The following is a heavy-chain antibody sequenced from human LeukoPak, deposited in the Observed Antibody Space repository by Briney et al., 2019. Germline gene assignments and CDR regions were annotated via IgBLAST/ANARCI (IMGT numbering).Heavy chain of an antibody. Sequence: PGGSLRLSCAASGFTFSNAWMNWVRQAPGKGLEWVGRIKSKTDGGTTDYAAPVKGRFTISRDDSKNTLYLQMNSLKTEDTAVYYCTTSCRITIFGVVDENWFDPWGQGTLVTVSS. CDR3: TTSCRITIFGVVDENWFDP. D-gene: IGHD3-3*01. CDR1: GFTFSNAW. CDR2: IKSKTDGGTT. J-gene: IGHJ5*02. V-gene: IGHV3-15*05.